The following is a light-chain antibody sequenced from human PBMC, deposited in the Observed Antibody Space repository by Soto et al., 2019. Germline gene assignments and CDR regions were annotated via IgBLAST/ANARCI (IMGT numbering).Light chain of an antibody. CDR2: GAS. Sequence: EIVLTQSPGTLSLSPGERATLSCRASQSVRSSYLAWYQQKPGQAPRLLIYGASSRATGIPDRFSGSESGTDFTLTISRLETEDFAVYYGQQYGSSLLFTFGPGTKVDIK. V-gene: IGKV3-20*01. CDR1: QSVRSSY. CDR3: QQYGSSLLFT. J-gene: IGKJ3*01.